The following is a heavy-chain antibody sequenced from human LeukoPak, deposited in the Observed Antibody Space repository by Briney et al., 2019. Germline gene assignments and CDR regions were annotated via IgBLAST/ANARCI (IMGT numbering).Heavy chain of an antibody. J-gene: IGHJ4*02. CDR1: GYTFTSYY. CDR3: ARATHSSGWYGGGYYFDY. V-gene: IGHV1-18*04. CDR2: ISAYNGNT. Sequence: ASVKVSCKASGYTFTSYYMHWVRQAPGQGLEWMGWISAYNGNTNYAQKLQGRVTMTTDTSTSTAYMELRSRRSDDTAVNSCARATHSSGWYGGGYYFDYWGQGTLVTVSS. D-gene: IGHD6-19*01.